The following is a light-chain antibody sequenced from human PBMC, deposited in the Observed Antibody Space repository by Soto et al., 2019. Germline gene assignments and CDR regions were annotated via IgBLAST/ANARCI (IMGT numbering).Light chain of an antibody. J-gene: IGLJ3*02. CDR2: EVS. V-gene: IGLV2-14*01. CDR1: SSDVSDVDDYNY. CDR3: CSYTSSSTS. Sequence: QSALTQPASVSGSPGQSITISCSGTSSDVSDVDDYNYVSWYQQHPGKAPKLMIYEVSNRPSGISNRFSGSKSGDTASLTISGLQAEDEADYYCCSYTSSSTSFGGGTKLTVL.